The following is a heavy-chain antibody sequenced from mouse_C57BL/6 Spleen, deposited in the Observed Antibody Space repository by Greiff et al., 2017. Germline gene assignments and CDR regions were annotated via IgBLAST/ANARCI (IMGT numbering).Heavy chain of an antibody. CDR3: SSVYSHYAMDY. D-gene: IGHD2-12*01. V-gene: IGHV14-3*01. J-gene: IGHJ4*01. CDR1: GFNIQNTY. CDR2: IDPATGNT. Sequence: EVQLQESVAELVRPGASVKLSCTASGFNIQNTYMHWVKQRPEQGLEWIGRIDPATGNTKYAPKFQGKATITADTSSNTAYLQHSSLTTEDTAIYYCSSVYSHYAMDYWGQGTSVTVSA.